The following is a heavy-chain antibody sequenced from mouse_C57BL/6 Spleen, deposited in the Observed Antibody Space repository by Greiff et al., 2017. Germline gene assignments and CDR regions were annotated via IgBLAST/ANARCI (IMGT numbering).Heavy chain of an antibody. CDR3: ARCDYGNFDY. D-gene: IGHD2-1*01. Sequence: QVQLQQPGAELVMPGASVKLSCKASGYTFTSYWMHWVKQRPGQGLEWIGEIDPSDSYTNYNQKFKGKSTLTVDKSSSTAYMQLSSLTSEYSAVYYCARCDYGNFDYWGQGTTLTVSS. CDR1: GYTFTSYW. J-gene: IGHJ2*01. CDR2: IDPSDSYT. V-gene: IGHV1-69*01.